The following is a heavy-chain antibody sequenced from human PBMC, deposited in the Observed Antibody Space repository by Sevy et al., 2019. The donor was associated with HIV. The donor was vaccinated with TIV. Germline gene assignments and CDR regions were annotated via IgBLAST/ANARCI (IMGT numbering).Heavy chain of an antibody. CDR1: GGSITSLY. CDR2: IYYNGHI. V-gene: IGHV4-59*08. J-gene: IGHJ4*02. Sequence: SETLSLTCTVSGGSITSLYWNWIRQPPGKGLEWIANIYYNGHINYNPSLKSRVTLSLDTSKNRFCLRLSSVTAADTAMYYCAGGNAWGRGYSWGQGTLVTVSS. D-gene: IGHD1-26*01. CDR3: AGGNAWGRGYS.